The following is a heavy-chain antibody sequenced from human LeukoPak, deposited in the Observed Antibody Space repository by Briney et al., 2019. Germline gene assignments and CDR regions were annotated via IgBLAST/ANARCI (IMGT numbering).Heavy chain of an antibody. CDR3: ATLRGGTYLDY. CDR2: FDPEVGET. J-gene: IGHJ4*02. CDR1: RDTLAELS. D-gene: IGHD3-10*01. V-gene: IGHV1-24*01. Sequence: ASVKVSCKVSRDTLAELSIHWVRQAPGKGLKWMGGFDPEVGETIYAQKSQGRVTMTEDTSTDPANMELSSLYSDDTAVYYCATLRGGTYLDYWGQGTLVTVSS.